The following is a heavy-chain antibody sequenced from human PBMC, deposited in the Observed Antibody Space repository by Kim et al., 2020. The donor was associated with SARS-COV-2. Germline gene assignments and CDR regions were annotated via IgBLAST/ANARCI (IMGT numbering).Heavy chain of an antibody. D-gene: IGHD5-12*01. V-gene: IGHV4-31*03. J-gene: IGHJ3*02. Sequence: SETLSLTCTVSGGSISSGGYYWSWIRQHPGKGLEWIGYIYYSGSTYYNPSLKSRVTISVDTSKNQFSLKLSSVTAADTAVYYCARALGRDINAFDIWGQGTMVTVSS. CDR2: IYYSGST. CDR1: GGSISSGGYY. CDR3: ARALGRDINAFDI.